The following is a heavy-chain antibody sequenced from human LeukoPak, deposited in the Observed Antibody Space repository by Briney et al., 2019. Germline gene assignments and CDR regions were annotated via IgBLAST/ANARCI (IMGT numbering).Heavy chain of an antibody. Sequence: SETLSLTCTVSGGSISSYYGSWIRQPPGKGLEWIGYIYYSGSTNYNPSLKSRVTISVDTSKNQCSLKLSSVTAADTAVYYCASFEYSSSYYFDYWGQGTLVTVSS. CDR3: ASFEYSSSYYFDY. D-gene: IGHD6-6*01. CDR2: IYYSGST. J-gene: IGHJ4*02. CDR1: GGSISSYY. V-gene: IGHV4-59*01.